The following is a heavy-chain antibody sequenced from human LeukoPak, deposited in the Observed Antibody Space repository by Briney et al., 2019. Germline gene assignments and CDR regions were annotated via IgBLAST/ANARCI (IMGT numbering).Heavy chain of an antibody. V-gene: IGHV3-30*18. Sequence: GRSLRLSCAASGFTFSTYAMHWVRQAPGKGLEWVAVISNDATKKYYADSVKGRSTISRDNSENTLYLQMNSLGAEDTAVYYCAKDMNTVTTTFDYWGQGTLVTVSS. CDR2: ISNDATKK. J-gene: IGHJ4*02. CDR3: AKDMNTVTTTFDY. D-gene: IGHD4-17*01. CDR1: GFTFSTYA.